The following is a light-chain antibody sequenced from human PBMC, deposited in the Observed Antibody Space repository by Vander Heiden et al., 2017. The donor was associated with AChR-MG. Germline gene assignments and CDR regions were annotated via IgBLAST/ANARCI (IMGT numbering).Light chain of an antibody. CDR3: SSDTHTSWV. Sequence: QSALTQPPPASGSPGQSVPIPPTGTTSDIGLYDYVSWYPQRPGKAPQLLSYEVTELPSGVPDRFSGSKSDNTASLTVSGLQAEDEADCYCSSDTHTSWVFGGGTKLSVL. CDR1: TSDIGLYDY. CDR2: EVT. V-gene: IGLV2-8*01. J-gene: IGLJ3*02.